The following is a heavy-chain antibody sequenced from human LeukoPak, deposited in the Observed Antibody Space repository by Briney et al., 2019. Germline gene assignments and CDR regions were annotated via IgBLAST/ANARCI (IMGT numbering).Heavy chain of an antibody. CDR1: GGSISNYY. D-gene: IGHD1-14*01. Sequence: SETLSLTCTVSGGSISNYYWSWIRQSPGKGLERIAYIFYNGNTNYNPSLKSRVTISVDTSKNQFSLKLSSVTAADTAVYYCARSGRIGASDSWGQGSLVTVSS. CDR3: ARSGRIGASDS. J-gene: IGHJ4*02. CDR2: IFYNGNT. V-gene: IGHV4-59*01.